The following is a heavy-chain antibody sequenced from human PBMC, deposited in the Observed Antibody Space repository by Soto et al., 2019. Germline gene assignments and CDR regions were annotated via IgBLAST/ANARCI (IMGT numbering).Heavy chain of an antibody. CDR2: ISYDGSNK. CDR3: ARDSSDFWSGWVDAFDI. J-gene: IGHJ3*02. CDR1: GFTFSSYA. D-gene: IGHD3-3*01. Sequence: GGSLRLSCAASGFTFSSYAMHWVRQAPGKGLEWVAVISYDGSNKYYADSVKGRFTISRDNSKNTLYLQMNSLRAEDTAVYYCARDSSDFWSGWVDAFDIWGQGTMVTVSS. V-gene: IGHV3-30-3*01.